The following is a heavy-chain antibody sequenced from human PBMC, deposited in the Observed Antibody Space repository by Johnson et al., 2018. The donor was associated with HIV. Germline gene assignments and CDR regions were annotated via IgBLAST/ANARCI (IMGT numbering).Heavy chain of an antibody. D-gene: IGHD2-15*01. J-gene: IGHJ3*02. V-gene: IGHV3-66*01. CDR2: IDTAGST. CDR1: GFTFSDYY. Sequence: MLLVESGGGVVQPGTSLRLSCAASGFTFSDYYMSWIRQAPGKGLEWVSVIDTAGSTYDADSVKGRFTISRDNSKNTLYLQMNSLRAEDTAVYYCVTLVVAPPFDIWGQGTMVTVSS. CDR3: VTLVVAPPFDI.